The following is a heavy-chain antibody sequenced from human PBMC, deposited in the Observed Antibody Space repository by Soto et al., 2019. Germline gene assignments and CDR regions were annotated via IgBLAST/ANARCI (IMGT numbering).Heavy chain of an antibody. CDR1: GGSISGSNW. J-gene: IGHJ4*02. Sequence: SETLSLTCAVSGGSISGSNWWSWVRQPPGKGLEWIGEIYHSGSTNYNPSLKSRVTISVDKSKNQFSLKLSSVTAADTAVYYCAGDGLYYYGSGSYSLGYWGQGTLVTVSS. D-gene: IGHD3-10*01. V-gene: IGHV4-4*02. CDR2: IYHSGST. CDR3: AGDGLYYYGSGSYSLGY.